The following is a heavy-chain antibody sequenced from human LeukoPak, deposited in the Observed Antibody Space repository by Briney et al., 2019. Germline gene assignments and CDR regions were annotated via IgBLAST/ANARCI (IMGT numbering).Heavy chain of an antibody. CDR2: IYPGDSQT. V-gene: IGHV5-51*01. J-gene: IGHJ4*02. CDR3: ARHPRAFTNDLDY. CDR1: GYSFTNYW. Sequence: HGESLKISCKVSGYSFTNYWIAWVRQMPGKGLEWMGIIYPGDSQTTYSPSFQGQVTISADKSISTAYLQWSSLKASDTAIYYCARHPRAFTNDLDYWGQGTLVTVSS. D-gene: IGHD2-8*01.